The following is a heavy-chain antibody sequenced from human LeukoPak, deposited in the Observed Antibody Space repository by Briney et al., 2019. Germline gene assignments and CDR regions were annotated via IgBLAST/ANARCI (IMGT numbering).Heavy chain of an antibody. D-gene: IGHD4-17*01. Sequence: SETLSLTCTVSGGSISSGSYYWSWIRQPAGKGLEWIGRIYTSGSTNYNPSLKSRVTISVDTSKNQFSLKLSSVTAADTAVYYCARGEQTTVTTWFYYYYYMDVWGKGTTVTVSS. CDR1: GGSISSGSYY. V-gene: IGHV4-61*02. CDR2: IYTSGST. CDR3: ARGEQTTVTTWFYYYYYMDV. J-gene: IGHJ6*03.